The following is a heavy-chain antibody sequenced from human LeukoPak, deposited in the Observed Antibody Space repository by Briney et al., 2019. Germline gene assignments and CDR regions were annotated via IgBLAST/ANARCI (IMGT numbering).Heavy chain of an antibody. D-gene: IGHD2-2*02. J-gene: IGHJ5*02. Sequence: GASVKVSCKASGYTFTGYYIHWVRQAPGQGLGWMGWINPNSGGTNYAQKFQGRVTMTRDTSISTAYMELSRLRSDDTAVYYCARDRDCSSTSCYSWFDPWGQGTLVTVSS. CDR2: INPNSGGT. CDR3: ARDRDCSSTSCYSWFDP. V-gene: IGHV1-2*02. CDR1: GYTFTGYY.